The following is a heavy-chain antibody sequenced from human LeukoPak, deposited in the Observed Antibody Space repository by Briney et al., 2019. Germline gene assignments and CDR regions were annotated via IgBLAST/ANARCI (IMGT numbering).Heavy chain of an antibody. D-gene: IGHD2-15*01. CDR2: LHPNSGTA. J-gene: IGHJ4*02. V-gene: IGHV1-8*03. Sequence: ASVKVSCKASGYTFTNYDINWVRQATGQGLEWMGWLHPNSGTAGYAQNFQGRVTITGDTSMSTAYMELSSLRSEDTAVYYCARAECSGGSCLHDYWGQGTLVTVSS. CDR3: ARAECSGGSCLHDY. CDR1: GYTFTNYD.